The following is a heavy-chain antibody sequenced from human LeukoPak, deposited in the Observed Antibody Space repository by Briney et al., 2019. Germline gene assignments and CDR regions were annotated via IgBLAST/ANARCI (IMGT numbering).Heavy chain of an antibody. J-gene: IGHJ2*01. CDR1: GLIVIDHY. CDR2: TRNKPNSYTT. D-gene: IGHD2-15*01. Sequence: GGCLRLACAASGLIVIDHYMDSVRQAPGKGLEWVGRTRNKPNSYTTDYAASVKGRFTVSRDYSKDLVYLQMSSLTTEDTAVYYCARLCSDTYPRYFDLWGRGTLVTVSS. V-gene: IGHV3-72*01. CDR3: ARLCSDTYPRYFDL.